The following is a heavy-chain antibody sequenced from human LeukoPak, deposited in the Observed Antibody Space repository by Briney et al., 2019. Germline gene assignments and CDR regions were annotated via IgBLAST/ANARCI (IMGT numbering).Heavy chain of an antibody. CDR2: INPNSGGT. D-gene: IGHD1-26*01. CDR3: ARDERGSYYWFDP. V-gene: IGHV1-2*02. J-gene: IGHJ5*02. CDR1: GYTFTGYY. Sequence: ASVTVSCKASGYTFTGYYMHWVRQAPGQGLEWMGWINPNSGGTNYAQKFQGRVTMTRDTSISTAYMELSRLRSDDTAVYYCARDERGSYYWFDPWGQGTLVTVSS.